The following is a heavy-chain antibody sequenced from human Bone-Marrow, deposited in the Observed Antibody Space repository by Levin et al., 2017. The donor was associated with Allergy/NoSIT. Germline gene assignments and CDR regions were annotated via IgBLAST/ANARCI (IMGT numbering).Heavy chain of an antibody. J-gene: IGHJ4*02. Sequence: GGSLRLSCAASGFTFSSYGMHWVRQAPGKGLEWVAVIWYDGSNKYYADSVKGRFTISRDNSKNTLYLQMYSLRAEDTAVYYCARPPDSSSWYPFDYWGQGTLVTVSS. CDR1: GFTFSSYG. CDR3: ARPPDSSSWYPFDY. D-gene: IGHD6-13*01. CDR2: IWYDGSNK. V-gene: IGHV3-33*01.